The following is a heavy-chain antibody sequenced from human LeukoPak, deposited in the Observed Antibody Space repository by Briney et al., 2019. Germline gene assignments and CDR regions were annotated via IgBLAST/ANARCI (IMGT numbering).Heavy chain of an antibody. CDR1: GGSISSSNW. J-gene: IGHJ3*02. D-gene: IGHD3-22*01. Sequence: PSGTLSLTCAVSGGSISSSNWWSWVRQPPGKGLEWIGEIYHSGSTNYNPSLKSRVTISVDKSKNQFSLKLSSVTAADTAVYYCARERHYYDSSLDAFDIWGQGTMVTVSS. CDR3: ARERHYYDSSLDAFDI. CDR2: IYHSGST. V-gene: IGHV4-4*02.